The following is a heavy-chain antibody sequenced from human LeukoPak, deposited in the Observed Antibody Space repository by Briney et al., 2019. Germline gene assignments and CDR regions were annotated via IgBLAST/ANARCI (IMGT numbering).Heavy chain of an antibody. J-gene: IGHJ4*02. Sequence: PSETLSLTCTVSSASITSSPYFWGWIRQSPGKGLEWIGSISYSGTTYYSPSLKSRVTISVDTSKNQFSLKLNSVTAADTAVYYCARGLLRGVRGVIITEENDYWGQGTLVTVSS. CDR1: SASITSSPYF. V-gene: IGHV4-39*01. D-gene: IGHD3-10*01. CDR2: ISYSGTT. CDR3: ARGLLRGVRGVIITEENDY.